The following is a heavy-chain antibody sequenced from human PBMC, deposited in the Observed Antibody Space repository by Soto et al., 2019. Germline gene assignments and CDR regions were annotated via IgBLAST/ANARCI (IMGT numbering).Heavy chain of an antibody. D-gene: IGHD2-21*01. J-gene: IGHJ4*02. V-gene: IGHV3-21*01. Sequence: EVQLVESGGGLVKPGGSLRLSCAASGFTFSSYSMNWVRQAPGKGLEWVSSISSSSSYIYYADSVKGRFTISRDNAKNSLYMQMNNRRAEDTAVYYCATRPGHFVVVINNDCWGQGTLVTGSS. CDR3: ATRPGHFVVVINNDC. CDR1: GFTFSSYS. CDR2: ISSSSSYI.